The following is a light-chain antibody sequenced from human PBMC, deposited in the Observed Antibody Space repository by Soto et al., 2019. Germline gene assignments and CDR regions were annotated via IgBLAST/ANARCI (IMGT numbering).Light chain of an antibody. V-gene: IGKV1-8*01. CDR1: QGISSY. J-gene: IGKJ1*01. CDR3: QQYYSYPRT. CDR2: AAS. Sequence: AIRMTQSPSSLSASTGDRVTITCRASQGISSYLAWYQQKPGKAPKLLIYAASTLQSGVPSRFSGSGSGTDFTLTIICLQSEDFATYYCQQYYSYPRTFGQGTKVDI.